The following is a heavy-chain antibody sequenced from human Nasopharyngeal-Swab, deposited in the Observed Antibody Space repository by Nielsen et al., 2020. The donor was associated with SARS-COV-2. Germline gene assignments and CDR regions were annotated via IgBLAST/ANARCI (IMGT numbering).Heavy chain of an antibody. D-gene: IGHD6-19*01. CDR2: ISSDGSNK. J-gene: IGHJ4*02. Sequence: WIRQPPGKGLEWVAVISSDGSNKYYVDSVKGRFTISRDNFKNTLYLQMNSLRADDTAVYYCAKAPGGSSGWWYFDQWGQGTLVTVSS. V-gene: IGHV3-30*18. CDR3: AKAPGGSSGWWYFDQ.